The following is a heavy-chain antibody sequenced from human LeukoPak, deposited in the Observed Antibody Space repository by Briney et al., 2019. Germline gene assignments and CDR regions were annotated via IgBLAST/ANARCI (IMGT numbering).Heavy chain of an antibody. J-gene: IGHJ4*02. CDR1: GGSISSYY. V-gene: IGHV4-39*01. CDR3: ANTPNYYDSSGYVDY. D-gene: IGHD3-22*01. CDR2: IYYSGST. Sequence: PSETLSLTCTVSGGSISSYYWGWIRQPPGKGLEWIGSIYYSGSTYYNPSLKSRVTISVDTSKNQFSLKLSSVTAADTAVYYCANTPNYYDSSGYVDYWGQGTLVTVSS.